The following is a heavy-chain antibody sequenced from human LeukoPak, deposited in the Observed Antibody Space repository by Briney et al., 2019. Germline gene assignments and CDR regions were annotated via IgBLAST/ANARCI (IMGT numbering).Heavy chain of an antibody. J-gene: IGHJ3*02. V-gene: IGHV3-7*04. D-gene: IGHD4/OR15-4a*01. CDR2: INQDGSEK. Sequence: GGSLRLSCAASGFTFSNYWMSWVRQAPGKGLEWVASINQDGSEKYYVDSLKGRFTISRDNAKNSLYLQMNSLRAEDTAMYYCARADYGDTSDIWGQGTMVTVSS. CDR1: GFTFSNYW. CDR3: ARADYGDTSDI.